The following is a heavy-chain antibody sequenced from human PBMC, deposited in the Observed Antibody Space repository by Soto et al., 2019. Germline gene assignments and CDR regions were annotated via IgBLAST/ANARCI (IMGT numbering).Heavy chain of an antibody. V-gene: IGHV4-31*03. D-gene: IGHD1-1*01. CDR1: GGSISSGGYY. Sequence: SETLSLTCTVSGGSISSGGYYWSWIRQHPGKGLEWIGYIYYSGTTYYNPSLKSRVTISVDTSKNQFSLKLSSVTAEDTAVYYCARVGRFRTTSYSFDYWGQGTLVTVSS. J-gene: IGHJ4*02. CDR3: ARVGRFRTTSYSFDY. CDR2: IYYSGTT.